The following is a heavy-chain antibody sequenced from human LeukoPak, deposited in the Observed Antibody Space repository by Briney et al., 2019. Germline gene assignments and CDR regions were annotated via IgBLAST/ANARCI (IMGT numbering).Heavy chain of an antibody. D-gene: IGHD5-12*01. CDR1: GFTFSHNG. CDR2: ISYDGSNK. Sequence: GGSLRLSCVASGFTFSHNGMHWVRQAPGKGLEWVAVISYDGSNKYYADSVKGRFTISRDNSKNTLYLQMNSLRAEDTAVYYCAKDIGYSGYGNYWGQGTLVTVSS. V-gene: IGHV3-30*18. CDR3: AKDIGYSGYGNY. J-gene: IGHJ4*02.